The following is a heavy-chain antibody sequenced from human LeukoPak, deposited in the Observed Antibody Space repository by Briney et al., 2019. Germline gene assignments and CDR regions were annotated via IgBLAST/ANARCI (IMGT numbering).Heavy chain of an antibody. CDR1: GYTFTSYY. CDR3: ARDYIVLRIVSNTAMGY. Sequence: ASVKVPCKASGYTFTSYYMHWVRQAPGQGLEWMGIINPSGGSTSYAQKFQGRVTMTRDTSTSTVYMELSSLRSEDTAVYYCARDYIVLRIVSNTAMGYWGQGTLVTVSS. J-gene: IGHJ4*02. CDR2: INPSGGST. V-gene: IGHV1-46*01. D-gene: IGHD5-18*01.